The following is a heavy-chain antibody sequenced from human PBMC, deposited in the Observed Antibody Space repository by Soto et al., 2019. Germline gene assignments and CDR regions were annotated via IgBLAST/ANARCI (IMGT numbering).Heavy chain of an antibody. CDR3: ARDRGVAPPVAGNTHYYYYMDV. CDR2: ISGFNGHT. Sequence: QDQLVQSGAEVKKPGASVTVSCKASGYSFTTYGITWVRQAPGQGLEWMGWISGFNGHTHYAQKLQGRVTMTTDASTSTAYMELRSLRSDDTAVYYCARDRGVAPPVAGNTHYYYYMDVWGKGTTVTVSS. J-gene: IGHJ6*03. CDR1: GYSFTTYG. D-gene: IGHD6-19*01. V-gene: IGHV1-18*01.